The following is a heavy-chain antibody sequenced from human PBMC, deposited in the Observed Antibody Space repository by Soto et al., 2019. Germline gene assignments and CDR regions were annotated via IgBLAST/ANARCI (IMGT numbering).Heavy chain of an antibody. CDR3: ARDDVLCDGGHCYGVPLDV. V-gene: IGHV3-66*01. D-gene: IGHD2-21*02. CDR2: IQSGGPT. CDR1: GFTVSSKY. Sequence: EVQLVESGGGLVQPGGSLRLSCAASGFTVSSKYMSWVRQAPGKGLEWVSLIQSGGPTYYADSVKGRFTISRDTSENTVHLKMDSMRAEDTAVYYCARDDVLCDGGHCYGVPLDVWDKGTTVTVSS. J-gene: IGHJ6*04.